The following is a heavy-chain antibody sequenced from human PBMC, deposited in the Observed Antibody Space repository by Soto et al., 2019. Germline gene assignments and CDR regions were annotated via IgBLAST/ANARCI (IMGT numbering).Heavy chain of an antibody. CDR3: AKVGTSHIYGIVA. CDR2: MGGIGQYA. Sequence: ETLSLTCAASGDTVSNYAMNWFRQAPGKGLEWVAIMGGIGQYAFYADPIKGRFTCSRDNSENTIYLEMNNLRTEDTAIYFCAKVGTSHIYGIVAWG. V-gene: IGHV3-23*01. D-gene: IGHD7-27*01. CDR1: GDTVSNYA. J-gene: IGHJ6*02.